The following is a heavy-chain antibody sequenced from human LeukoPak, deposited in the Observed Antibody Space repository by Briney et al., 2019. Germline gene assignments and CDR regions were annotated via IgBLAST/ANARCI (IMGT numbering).Heavy chain of an antibody. Sequence: SDTLSLTCTLSDGSISSNYWSWIRQPAGKGLQWIGRFYAVGTTNYNPSLRSRVTMSVDTSKNQFSLKLSSVTAADTVVYYCARANRVATGFGGLDVWGKGTTVTVSS. D-gene: IGHD5-12*01. V-gene: IGHV4-4*07. J-gene: IGHJ6*04. CDR2: FYAVGTT. CDR3: ARANRVATGFGGLDV. CDR1: DGSISSNY.